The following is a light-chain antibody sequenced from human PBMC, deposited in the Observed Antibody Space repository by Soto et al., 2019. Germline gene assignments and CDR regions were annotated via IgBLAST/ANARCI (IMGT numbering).Light chain of an antibody. CDR2: EVS. CDR3: SAYAGSNNFV. CDR1: SSDIGDNY. V-gene: IGLV2-8*01. J-gene: IGLJ1*01. Sequence: QSVLTQPPSASGSPGQSATISCTGTSSDIGDNYVSWYQQHPGKAPNLIIYEVSLRPSGVPDRFSGSKSGNTASLTVSGLQTEDEADYYCSAYAGSNNFVFGSGTKVTVL.